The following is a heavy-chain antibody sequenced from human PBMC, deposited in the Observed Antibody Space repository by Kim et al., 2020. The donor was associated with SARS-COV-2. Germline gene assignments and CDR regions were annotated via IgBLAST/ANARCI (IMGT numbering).Heavy chain of an antibody. Sequence: GGSLRLSCAASGFTFSSYAMHWVRQAPGKGLEWVAVISYDGSNKYYAGSVKGRFTISRDNSKNTLYLQMNSLRAEDTAVYYCARELPMVAASVTFGYWGQGALVTVSS. J-gene: IGHJ4*02. CDR2: ISYDGSNK. V-gene: IGHV3-30*04. D-gene: IGHD4-17*01. CDR1: GFTFSSYA. CDR3: ARELPMVAASVTFGY.